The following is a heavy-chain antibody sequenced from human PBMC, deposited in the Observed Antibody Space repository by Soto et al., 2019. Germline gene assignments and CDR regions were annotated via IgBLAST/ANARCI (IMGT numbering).Heavy chain of an antibody. D-gene: IGHD6-13*01. CDR1: GGSFSGYY. Sequence: SETLSLTCAVYGGSFSGYYWSWIRQPPGKGLEWIGEINHSGSTNYNPSLKSRVTISVDTSKNQFSLKLSSVTAADTAVYYCARGPVYIAAAGGTVWGQGTMVTVSS. V-gene: IGHV4-34*01. J-gene: IGHJ3*01. CDR2: INHSGST. CDR3: ARGPVYIAAAGGTV.